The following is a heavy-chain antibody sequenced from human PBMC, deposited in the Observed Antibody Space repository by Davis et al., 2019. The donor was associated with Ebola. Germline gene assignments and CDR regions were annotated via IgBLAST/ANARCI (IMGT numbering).Heavy chain of an antibody. CDR2: IYTSGST. CDR1: GGSISSYY. D-gene: IGHD5-24*01. Sequence: PSETLSLTCTVSGGSISSYYWSWIRQPAGKGLEWIGRIYTSGSTNYNPSLKSRVTMSVDTSKNQFSLKLSSVTAADTAVYYCARDTGWLQLNYYYYGMDVWGQGTTVTVSS. V-gene: IGHV4-4*07. J-gene: IGHJ6*02. CDR3: ARDTGWLQLNYYYYGMDV.